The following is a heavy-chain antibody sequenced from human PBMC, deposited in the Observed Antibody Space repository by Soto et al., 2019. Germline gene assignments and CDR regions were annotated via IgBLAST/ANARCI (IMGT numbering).Heavy chain of an antibody. CDR2: FNSDGSVS. J-gene: IGHJ6*03. V-gene: IGHV3-74*02. Sequence: EVQLVESGGGLVQPGGSLRLSCAASGFTFSNYWMYWVRQAPGKGLEWVSRFNSDGSVSSYADSVKGPLTISRDNGKNTLYLQMDSLRADDTAVYYCARGDCVGGTCYSLAGSFYYYMDVWGKGTTVTVFS. CDR3: ARGDCVGGTCYSLAGSFYYYMDV. CDR1: GFTFSNYW. D-gene: IGHD2-15*01.